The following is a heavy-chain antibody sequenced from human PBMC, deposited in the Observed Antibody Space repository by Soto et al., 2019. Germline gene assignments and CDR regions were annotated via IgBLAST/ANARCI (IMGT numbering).Heavy chain of an antibody. CDR2: ISGSGGST. V-gene: IGHV3-23*01. D-gene: IGHD3-9*01. CDR1: GFTFSSYA. Sequence: EVQLLESGGGLVQPGGSLRLSCAASGFTFSSYAMSWVRQAPGKGLEWVSAISGSGGSTYYADSVKGRFTISRDNSKNTLYLQMNSLRAEDTAVYYCAKDVPFDWLASTYYYYMDVWGKGTTVTFSS. CDR3: AKDVPFDWLASTYYYYMDV. J-gene: IGHJ6*03.